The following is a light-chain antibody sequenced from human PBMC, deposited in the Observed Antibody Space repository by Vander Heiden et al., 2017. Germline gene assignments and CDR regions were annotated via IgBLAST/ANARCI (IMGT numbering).Light chain of an antibody. CDR1: SRDIGDHDH. J-gene: IGLJ1*01. Sequence: QSALPQPASVSGSPGQSITISCTGTSRDIGDHDHVSWYQQHPGKVPKVIIYEVSKRPAGVSNRFSGSKSGNTASLTISGLQAEDDADYYCCSYTRSSTLVFGTGTKVTAL. V-gene: IGLV2-14*01. CDR2: EVS. CDR3: CSYTRSSTLV.